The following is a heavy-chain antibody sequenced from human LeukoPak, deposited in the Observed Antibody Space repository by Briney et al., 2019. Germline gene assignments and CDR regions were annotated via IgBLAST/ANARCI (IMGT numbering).Heavy chain of an antibody. D-gene: IGHD3-9*01. V-gene: IGHV3-48*01. J-gene: IGHJ6*02. CDR3: AREGDILTYYYYGMDV. Sequence: GGSLRLSCAASGFTFSSYSMNWVRQAPGKGLEWVSYISSSSSTIYYADSVKGRFTISRDNAKNSLYLQMNSLRAEDTAVYYCAREGDILTYYYYGMDVWGQGATVTVSS. CDR2: ISSSSSTI. CDR1: GFTFSSYS.